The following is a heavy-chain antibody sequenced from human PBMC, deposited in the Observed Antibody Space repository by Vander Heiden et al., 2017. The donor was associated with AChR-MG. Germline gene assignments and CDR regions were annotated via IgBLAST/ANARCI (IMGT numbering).Heavy chain of an antibody. CDR1: GGSISSSCYY. D-gene: IGHD6-13*01. CDR3: ARPGSSWSRQGYYFDY. Sequence: QLQLQESGPGLVKPSETLSLTCTVSGGSISSSCYYWGWSRQPPGKGLEWIGSIYYSGSTYYNPSLKGRVTISVDTSKNQFSLKLSSVTAADTAVYYCARPGSSWSRQGYYFDYWGQGTLVTVSS. CDR2: IYYSGST. V-gene: IGHV4-39*01. J-gene: IGHJ4*02.